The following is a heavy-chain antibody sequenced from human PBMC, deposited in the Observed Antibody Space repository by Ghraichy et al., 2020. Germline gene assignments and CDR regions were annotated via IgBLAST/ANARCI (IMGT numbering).Heavy chain of an antibody. CDR1: GFTFSSYA. CDR2: ISGSGGAT. J-gene: IGHJ4*02. V-gene: IGHV3-23*01. Sequence: GSLRLSCTASGFTFSSYAMSWVRQGPGKGLEWVSTISGSGGATYYADSVKGRFTISRDNFKNTLYLQMNSLRAEDTAVYYCAKGGGFAGATDYWGQGTLVTVSS. CDR3: AKGGGFAGATDY. D-gene: IGHD1-26*01.